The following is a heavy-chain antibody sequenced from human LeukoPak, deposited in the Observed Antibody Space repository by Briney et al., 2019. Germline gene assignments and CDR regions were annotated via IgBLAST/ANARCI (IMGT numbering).Heavy chain of an antibody. D-gene: IGHD3-22*01. V-gene: IGHV3-23*01. CDR3: ARDALVGYDSSGYGDY. CDR1: GFTFSSYA. Sequence: PGGSLRLSCAASGFTFSSYAMSWVRQAPGKGLEWVSAISGSGGSTYYADSVKGRFTISRDNSKNTLYLQMNSLRVEDTAVYYCARDALVGYDSSGYGDYWGQGTLVTVSS. J-gene: IGHJ4*02. CDR2: ISGSGGST.